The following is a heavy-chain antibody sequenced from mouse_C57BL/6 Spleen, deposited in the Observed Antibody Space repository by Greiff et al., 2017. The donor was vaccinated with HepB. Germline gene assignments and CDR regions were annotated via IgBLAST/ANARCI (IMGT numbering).Heavy chain of an antibody. V-gene: IGHV14-4*01. CDR2: IDPENGDT. CDR3: TTSDGYYGEF. J-gene: IGHJ2*01. D-gene: IGHD2-3*01. Sequence: EVKLQQSGAELVRPGASVKLSCTASGFNIKDDYMHWVKQRPEQGLEWIGWIDPENGDTEYASKFQGKATITADTSSNTAYLQLSSLTSEDTAVYYCTTSDGYYGEFWGQGTTLTVSS. CDR1: GFNIKDDY.